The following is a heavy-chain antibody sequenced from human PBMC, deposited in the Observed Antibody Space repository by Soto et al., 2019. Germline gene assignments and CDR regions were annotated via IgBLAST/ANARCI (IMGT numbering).Heavy chain of an antibody. J-gene: IGHJ4*02. CDR2: IIPFLSIA. Sequence: QVQLVQSGAEVKKPGSSVKVSCKASGGNFSRNIISWVRQAPGQGLECMGRIIPFLSIANYAQKFQGRVTITSDKATSTACLELSSLRSEVAAVYCCATTDDYGDYRPFDYWGQGTLVTVSS. D-gene: IGHD4-17*01. CDR1: GGNFSRNI. CDR3: ATTDDYGDYRPFDY. V-gene: IGHV1-69*02.